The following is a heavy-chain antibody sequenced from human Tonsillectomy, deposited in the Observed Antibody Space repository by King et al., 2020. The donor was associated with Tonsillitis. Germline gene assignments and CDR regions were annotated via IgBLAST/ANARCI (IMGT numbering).Heavy chain of an antibody. Sequence: VQLVESGGGLVQPGGSLRLSCAASGCTFSSYYIHWVRQATGKWLEWGSALGTAGAAYYPGSVQGRFTISRENAKNSLYLQMNSLRAGDTAVYYCASAYCSGGSCYSRGYYYYMDVWGKGTTVTVSS. V-gene: IGHV3-13*04. CDR2: LGTAGAA. J-gene: IGHJ6*03. CDR3: ASAYCSGGSCYSRGYYYYMDV. CDR1: GCTFSSYY. D-gene: IGHD2-15*01.